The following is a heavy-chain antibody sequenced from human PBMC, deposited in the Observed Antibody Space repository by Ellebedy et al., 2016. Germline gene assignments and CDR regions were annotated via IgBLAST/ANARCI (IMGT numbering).Heavy chain of an antibody. V-gene: IGHV1-18*01. CDR3: ARDPSGYDILTGYSLYYYYGMDV. CDR1: GGTFSSYA. CDR2: ISTYNGNT. J-gene: IGHJ6*02. Sequence: ASVKVSXXASGGTFSSYAISWVRQAPGQGLEWMGWISTYNGNTNYAQKLQGRVTMTTDTSTSTAYMELRSLRSDDTAVYYCARDPSGYDILTGYSLYYYYGMDVWGQGTTVTVSS. D-gene: IGHD3-9*01.